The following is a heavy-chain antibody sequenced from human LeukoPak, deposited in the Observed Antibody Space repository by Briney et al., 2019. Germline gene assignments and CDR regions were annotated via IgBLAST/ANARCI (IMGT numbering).Heavy chain of an antibody. D-gene: IGHD1/OR15-1a*01. CDR2: INHSGST. CDR3: ARGVNNWNIDVFDI. V-gene: IGHV4-34*01. Sequence: SETLSPTCAVYGGSFSGYYWSWVRQPPGKGVEWVGEINHSGSTNYNPSLKSRVTISVDTSKNQFSLKLSSVTAAETAVYFCARGVNNWNIDVFDIWGQGTMVTVSS. CDR1: GGSFSGYY. J-gene: IGHJ3*02.